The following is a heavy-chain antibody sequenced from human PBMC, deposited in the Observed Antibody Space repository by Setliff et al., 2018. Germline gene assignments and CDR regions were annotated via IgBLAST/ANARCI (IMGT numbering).Heavy chain of an antibody. J-gene: IGHJ4*02. V-gene: IGHV1-69*13. D-gene: IGHD2-15*01. CDR3: ARDGAYCSGGSCYSFDY. Sequence: SVKVSCKASGGTFRTDGFSWVRQAPGQGLEWMGRIIPVFRTANYAQKFRGRATITADEVARTAYMELSTLRSEDTAVYYCARDGAYCSGGSCYSFDYWGQGTPVTVSS. CDR2: IIPVFRTA. CDR1: GGTFRTDG.